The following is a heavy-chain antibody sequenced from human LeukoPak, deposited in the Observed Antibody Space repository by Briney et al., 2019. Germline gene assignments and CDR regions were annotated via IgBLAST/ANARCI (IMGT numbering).Heavy chain of an antibody. D-gene: IGHD3-10*01. CDR3: ARESREASGDYYGSGSYFVDY. J-gene: IGHJ4*02. Sequence: SETLSLTCTVSGGSISSGSYYWSWIRQPAGKGLEWLGRIYTSGSTNYNPSLKSRVTISVDTSKNQFSLKLSSVTAADTAVYYCARESREASGDYYGSGSYFVDYWGQGTLVTVSS. CDR2: IYTSGST. CDR1: GGSISSGSYY. V-gene: IGHV4-61*02.